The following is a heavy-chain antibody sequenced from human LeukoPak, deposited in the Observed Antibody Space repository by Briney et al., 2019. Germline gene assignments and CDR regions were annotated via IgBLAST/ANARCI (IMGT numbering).Heavy chain of an antibody. D-gene: IGHD4-17*01. Sequence: GGSLRLSCASSGFTVSSNYLSWVCQAPGKGMERDSVISSGGSTYYADSVKGRFTISRDNSKNTLYLQMNSLRDEDTAVYYCARTSTVTNDAFDIWGQGTMVTVSS. CDR1: GFTVSSNY. V-gene: IGHV3-53*01. CDR3: ARTSTVTNDAFDI. J-gene: IGHJ3*02. CDR2: ISSGGST.